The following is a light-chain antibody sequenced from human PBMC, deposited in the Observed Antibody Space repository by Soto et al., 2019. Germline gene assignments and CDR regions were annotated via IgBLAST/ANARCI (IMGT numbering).Light chain of an antibody. CDR3: QQSYSTTPWT. J-gene: IGKJ1*01. CDR1: QSIVTY. Sequence: DSQMTQSPSSLSASVGDRFTITCLASQSIVTYLNWYLQKPWTAPKLLIYSASNLQSGVPSRFSGSGSGTDFTLTISSLQTEDFATYFCQQSYSTTPWTSGQGTKVDI. V-gene: IGKV1-39*01. CDR2: SAS.